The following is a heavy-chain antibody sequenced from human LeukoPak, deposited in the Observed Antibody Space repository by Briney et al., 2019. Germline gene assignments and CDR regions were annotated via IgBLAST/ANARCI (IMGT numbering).Heavy chain of an antibody. D-gene: IGHD6-6*01. CDR3: ARGYSGSSHPFEY. Sequence: QTGGSLRLSCAASGFTVSSNFMSWVRQAPGKWLEWVSVIHTGGSTNYAGSVKDRFTISRDNSKNTLFLQMNSRRAEDTAVYYCARGYSGSSHPFEYWGQGTPVTVSS. V-gene: IGHV3-66*01. CDR2: IHTGGST. CDR1: GFTVSSNF. J-gene: IGHJ4*02.